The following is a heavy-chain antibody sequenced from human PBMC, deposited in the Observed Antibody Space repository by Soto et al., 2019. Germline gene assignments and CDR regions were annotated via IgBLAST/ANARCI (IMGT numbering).Heavy chain of an antibody. D-gene: IGHD4-17*01. CDR2: MNPNSGNT. V-gene: IGHV1-8*01. CDR3: ARTLYGDNIDY. Sequence: QVQLVQSGAEVKKPGASVKVSCKASGYTFTSYDINWVRQATGQGLEWMGWMNPNSGNTGYAQKFQGRVTXTWXTSISTAYKELSSLRSEDTAVYYGARTLYGDNIDYWGQGTLVTVSS. J-gene: IGHJ4*02. CDR1: GYTFTSYD.